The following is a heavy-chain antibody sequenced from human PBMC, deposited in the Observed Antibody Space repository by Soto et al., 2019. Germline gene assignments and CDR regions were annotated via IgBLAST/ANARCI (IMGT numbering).Heavy chain of an antibody. CDR2: IYYSGST. Sequence: SETLSLTCTVSGGSISSGGYYWSWIRQHPGKGLEWIGYIYYSGSTYYNPSLKSRVTISVDTSKNQFSLKLSSVTAADTAVYYCARGAKTTSSYYYYYYMDVWGKGTTVTVSS. D-gene: IGHD4-17*01. V-gene: IGHV4-31*03. CDR1: GGSISSGGYY. J-gene: IGHJ6*03. CDR3: ARGAKTTSSYYYYYYMDV.